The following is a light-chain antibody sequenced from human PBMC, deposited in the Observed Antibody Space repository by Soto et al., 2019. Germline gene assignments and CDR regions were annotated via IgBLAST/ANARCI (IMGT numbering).Light chain of an antibody. CDR3: ETRDSLLDDVV. CDR2: AVT. CDR1: SSDVGGYDL. J-gene: IGLJ2*01. Sequence: QSVLTQPASVSGSPGQSITISCTGSSSDVGGYDLVSWYQQHPGKVPKVMIYAVTNRPSGVSNRFSGTKSGTSATLGITGLQTGDEADYYCETRDSLLDDVVFGGGTKLTVL. V-gene: IGLV2-14*02.